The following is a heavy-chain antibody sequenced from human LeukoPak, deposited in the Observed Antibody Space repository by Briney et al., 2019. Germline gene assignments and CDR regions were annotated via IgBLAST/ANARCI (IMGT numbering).Heavy chain of an antibody. CDR2: IYRSSNGETT. J-gene: IGHJ4*02. Sequence: GGSLRLSCAASGITFSNAWMTWVRQAPGKGLEWVGRIYRSSNGETTDYGAPVKGRFTMSRDDSKNTLYLQMNSLKTEDTAVYYCTTYSSGSCPFCGQGTLVTVSS. CDR1: GITFSNAW. V-gene: IGHV3-15*01. CDR3: TTYSSGSCPF. D-gene: IGHD6-19*01.